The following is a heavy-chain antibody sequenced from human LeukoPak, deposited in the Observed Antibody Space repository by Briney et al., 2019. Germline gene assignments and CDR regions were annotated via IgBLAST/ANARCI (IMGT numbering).Heavy chain of an antibody. CDR1: GFTFTSYW. CDR3: ARGYYYDSSGYYPDAFDI. V-gene: IGHV3-74*01. D-gene: IGHD3-22*01. CDR2: INSDGSST. J-gene: IGHJ3*02. Sequence: GGSLRLSCAASGFTFTSYWMHWVRQAPGKGLVWVSRINSDGSSTSNADSVKGRFTISRDDVKNTLYLQMNSLRAEDTAVYYCARGYYYDSSGYYPDAFDIWGQGTTVTVSS.